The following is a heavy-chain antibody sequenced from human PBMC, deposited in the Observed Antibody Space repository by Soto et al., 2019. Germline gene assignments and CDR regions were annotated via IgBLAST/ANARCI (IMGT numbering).Heavy chain of an antibody. Sequence: SETQSLTCPVSGGSISSYYWSWIRPPPGKGLEWIGYIYYSGSTNYNPSLKSRVTISVDTSKNQFSLKLSSVTAADTAVYYCARTVLYYYYGMDVWGQGTTVTVSS. V-gene: IGHV4-59*01. D-gene: IGHD1-1*01. CDR2: IYYSGST. J-gene: IGHJ6*02. CDR1: GGSISSYY. CDR3: ARTVLYYYYGMDV.